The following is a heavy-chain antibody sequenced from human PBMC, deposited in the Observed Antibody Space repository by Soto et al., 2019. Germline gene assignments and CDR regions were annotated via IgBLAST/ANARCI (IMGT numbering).Heavy chain of an antibody. D-gene: IGHD5-12*01. J-gene: IGHJ4*02. CDR2: IIPILGIA. CDR1: GGTFSSYT. Sequence: ASVKVSCKASGGTFSSYTISWVRQAPGQGLEWMGRIIPILGIANYAQKFQGRVTITADKSTSTAYMELSSLRSEDTAVYYCARPGTYFGGYDFAPFDYWGQGTLVTVSS. V-gene: IGHV1-69*02. CDR3: ARPGTYFGGYDFAPFDY.